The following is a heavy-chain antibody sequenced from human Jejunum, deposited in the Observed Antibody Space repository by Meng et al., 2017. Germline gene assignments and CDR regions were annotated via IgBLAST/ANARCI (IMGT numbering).Heavy chain of an antibody. J-gene: IGHJ4*02. CDR2: IWYDGTNE. Sequence: GESLKISCAASGFIFSRCGMHWVRQAPGKGLEWVAVIWYDGTNEDYADSVKGRFTISRDNSQNTLYLEMNTLRADDTAVYYCARGPSLGGAGSLFDYWGQGTLVTVSS. V-gene: IGHV3-33*01. CDR3: ARGPSLGGAGSLFDY. D-gene: IGHD1-26*01. CDR1: GFIFSRCG.